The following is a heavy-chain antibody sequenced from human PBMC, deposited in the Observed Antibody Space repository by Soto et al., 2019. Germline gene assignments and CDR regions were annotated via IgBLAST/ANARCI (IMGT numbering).Heavy chain of an antibody. J-gene: IGHJ4*02. V-gene: IGHV3-30-3*01. CDR3: ATPFEGLYVDY. CDR2: ISYDGSNK. CDR1: GFTFSSYA. D-gene: IGHD4-17*01. Sequence: GGSLRLSCAASGFTFSSYAMHWVRQAPGKGLEWVAVISYDGSNKYYADSVKGRFTISRDNSKNTLYLQMNSLRAEDTAVYYCATPFEGLYVDYWGQGTLVTVSS.